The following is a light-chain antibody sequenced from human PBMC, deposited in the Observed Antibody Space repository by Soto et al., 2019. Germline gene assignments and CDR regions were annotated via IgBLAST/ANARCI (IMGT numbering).Light chain of an antibody. Sequence: EIVMTQSPATLSVYPGERATVSCRASQSVRSNLAWYQQKPGQAPRLLIYGASTRATGIPARFSGSGSGTEFTLTIGSLHSEDFAVYYCQQYNNWPRTFGQGTKLEIK. CDR1: QSVRSN. V-gene: IGKV3-15*01. CDR3: QQYNNWPRT. J-gene: IGKJ2*01. CDR2: GAS.